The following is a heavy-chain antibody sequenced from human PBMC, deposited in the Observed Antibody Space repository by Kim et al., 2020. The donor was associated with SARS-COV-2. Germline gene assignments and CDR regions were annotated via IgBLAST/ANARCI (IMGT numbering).Heavy chain of an antibody. V-gene: IGHV1-3*01. Sequence: ASVKVSCKASGYTFTNYDINWMRQAPGQRLEWMGWINSGSGNTEYSQKFQGRVTMTRNTSATTAYMELSNLSSEDTALYYCARAVGYYYDSTCYYDDYY. CDR1: GYTFTNYD. J-gene: IGHJ6*01. CDR2: INSGSGNT. D-gene: IGHD3-22*01. CDR3: ARAVGYYYDSTCYYDDYY.